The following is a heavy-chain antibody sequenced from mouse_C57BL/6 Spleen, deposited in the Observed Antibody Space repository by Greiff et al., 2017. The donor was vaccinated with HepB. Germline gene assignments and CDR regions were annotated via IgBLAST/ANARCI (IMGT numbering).Heavy chain of an antibody. CDR1: GFSLTSYG. V-gene: IGHV2-5*01. CDR2: IWRGGST. Sequence: QVQLQQSGPGLVQPSQSLSITCTVSGFSLTSYGVHWVRQSPGKGLEWLGVIWRGGSTDYNAAFMSRLSITKDNSKSQVFFKMNSLQADDTAIYYCAKNPPITTVVGMDYWGQGTSVTVSS. CDR3: AKNPPITTVVGMDY. D-gene: IGHD1-1*01. J-gene: IGHJ4*01.